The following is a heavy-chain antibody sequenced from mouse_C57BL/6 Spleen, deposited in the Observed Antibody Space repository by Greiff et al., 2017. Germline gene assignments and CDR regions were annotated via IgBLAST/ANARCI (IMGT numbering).Heavy chain of an antibody. V-gene: IGHV1-80*01. CDR1: GYAFSSYW. CDR3: ARDYDYGGDYYAMDY. D-gene: IGHD2-4*01. CDR2: IYPGDGDT. Sequence: VKLMESGAELVKPGASVKISCKASGYAFSSYWMNWVKQRPGKGLEWIGQIYPGDGDTNYNGKFKGKATLTADKSSSTAYMQLSSLTSEDSAVYFCARDYDYGGDYYAMDYWGQGTSVTVSS. J-gene: IGHJ4*01.